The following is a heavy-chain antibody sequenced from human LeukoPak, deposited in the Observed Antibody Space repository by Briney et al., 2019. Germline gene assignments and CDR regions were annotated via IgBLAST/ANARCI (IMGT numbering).Heavy chain of an antibody. V-gene: IGHV1-2*02. Sequence: GASVKVSCKASGYTFTGYYMHWVRQAPGQGLEWMGWINPNSGGTNYAQKFQGRVTMTRDTSISTAYMELSRLRSDDTAVYYCARSDPLLIHYFFDYWGQGTLVTVSS. D-gene: IGHD3-16*01. J-gene: IGHJ4*02. CDR3: ARSDPLLIHYFFDY. CDR2: INPNSGGT. CDR1: GYTFTGYY.